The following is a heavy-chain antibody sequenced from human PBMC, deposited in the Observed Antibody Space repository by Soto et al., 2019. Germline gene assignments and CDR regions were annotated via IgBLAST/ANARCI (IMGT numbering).Heavy chain of an antibody. CDR1: GFTFSSYW. Sequence: GGSLRLSCAASGFTFSSYWMSWVRQAPGKGLEWVANIKQDGSEKYYVDSVKGRFTISRDNAKNSLYLQMKSLRAEERAVYYCTRVVIAAAAAIWWGQGTLVTVSS. V-gene: IGHV3-7*01. CDR2: IKQDGSEK. D-gene: IGHD6-13*01. CDR3: TRVVIAAAAAIW. J-gene: IGHJ4*02.